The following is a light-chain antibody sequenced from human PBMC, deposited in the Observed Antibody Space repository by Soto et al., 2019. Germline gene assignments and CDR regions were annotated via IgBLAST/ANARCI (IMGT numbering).Light chain of an antibody. V-gene: IGLV1-51*01. CDR3: SSYTSSSTLDV. CDR1: SSNIGGNS. CDR2: DDN. Sequence: QSVLTQPPSVSAAPGQKVTISCSGSSSNIGGNSVSWYQQLPGTAPKLLIYDDNKRPSGIPDRFSGSKSGNTASLTISGLQAEDEADYYCSSYTSSSTLDVFGTGTKVTVL. J-gene: IGLJ1*01.